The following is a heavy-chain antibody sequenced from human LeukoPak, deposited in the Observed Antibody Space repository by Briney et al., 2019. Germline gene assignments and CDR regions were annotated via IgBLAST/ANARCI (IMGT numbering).Heavy chain of an antibody. J-gene: IGHJ5*02. CDR2: IYHSGST. Sequence: SETLSLTCTVSGYSISSGYYWGWIRQPPGKGLEWIGSIYHSGSTYYNPSLKSRVTISVDTSKNQFSLKLSSVTAADTAVYYCARDLSMADLGWFDPWGQGTLVTVSS. V-gene: IGHV4-38-2*02. CDR1: GYSISSGYY. D-gene: IGHD2-8*01. CDR3: ARDLSMADLGWFDP.